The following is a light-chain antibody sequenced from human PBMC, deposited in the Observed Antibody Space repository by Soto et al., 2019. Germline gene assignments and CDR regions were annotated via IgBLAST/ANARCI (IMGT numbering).Light chain of an antibody. J-gene: IGLJ1*01. CDR3: SLYTSENTYV. V-gene: IGLV2-18*01. Sequence: QSALTQPPSVSGSPGQSVTISCTGTSTDFVSYNRVYWYQQPPGTAPKLIIYEASNRPSGVPGRFSGSKSGNTASLTISGLQDADEADYYCSLYTSENTYVFGTGTKVTVL. CDR1: STDFVSYNR. CDR2: EAS.